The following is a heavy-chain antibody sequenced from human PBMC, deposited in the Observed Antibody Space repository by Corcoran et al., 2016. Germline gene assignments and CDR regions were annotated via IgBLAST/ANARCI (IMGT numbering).Heavy chain of an antibody. D-gene: IGHD1-26*01. Sequence: QVTLRESGTALVKPTQTLTLTCTFSGFSLSTSGMCVSWIRQPPGKALEWLALIDWDDDKYYSTSLKTRLTISKDTSKNQVVLTMNNMDPVDTATYYCARAAYSGSSYQFDDWGQGTLVTVSS. CDR1: GFSLSTSGMC. J-gene: IGHJ4*01. CDR3: ARAAYSGSSYQFDD. CDR2: IDWDDDK. V-gene: IGHV2-70*01.